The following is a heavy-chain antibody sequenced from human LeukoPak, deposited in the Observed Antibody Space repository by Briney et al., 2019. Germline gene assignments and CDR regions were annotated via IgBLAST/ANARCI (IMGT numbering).Heavy chain of an antibody. V-gene: IGHV3-20*04. J-gene: IGHJ4*02. CDR3: AKEYYYDSNFDY. Sequence: GGSLRLSCAASGFIFDDYGMNWVRQAPGKGLEWVSGINWNGGSTGYADSVKGRFTISRDNAKNTLYLQMNSLRAEDTAVYYCAKEYYYDSNFDYWGQGTLVTVSS. CDR1: GFIFDDYG. CDR2: INWNGGST. D-gene: IGHD3-22*01.